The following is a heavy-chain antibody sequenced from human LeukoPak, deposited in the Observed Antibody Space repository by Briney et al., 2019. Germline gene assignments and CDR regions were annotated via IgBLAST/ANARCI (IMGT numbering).Heavy chain of an antibody. V-gene: IGHV3-74*01. D-gene: IGHD1-26*01. CDR2: INGDGSST. CDR1: GFTFRSYW. CDR3: ARDGGSGTYGAFDI. J-gene: IGHJ3*02. Sequence: PGGSLRLSCEASGFTFRSYWMHWVRQAPGKGLVWVSRINGDGSSTSYADSVKGRFTISRDNAKNTLYLQMNSLRAEDTAVYYCARDGGSGTYGAFDIWGQGTMVTVSS.